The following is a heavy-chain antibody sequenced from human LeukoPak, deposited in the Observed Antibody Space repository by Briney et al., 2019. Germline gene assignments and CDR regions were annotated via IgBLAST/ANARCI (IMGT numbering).Heavy chain of an antibody. Sequence: GSLRLPCAASGFTFSSLSMNWVPQAPGKGVEWGSSLCSRSSYLYYAGPAKGRFTISRDNAKNSLYLQMNSLRAEDTAVYYCARVQSEITMVRGVIKYYYYGMDVWGKGTTVTVSS. CDR3: ARVQSEITMVRGVIKYYYYGMDV. V-gene: IGHV3-21*01. CDR1: GFTFSSLS. J-gene: IGHJ6*04. D-gene: IGHD3-10*01. CDR2: LCSRSSYL.